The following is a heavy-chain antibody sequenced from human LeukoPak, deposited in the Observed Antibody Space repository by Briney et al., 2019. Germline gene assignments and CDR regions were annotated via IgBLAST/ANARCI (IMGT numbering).Heavy chain of an antibody. CDR2: IYYSGST. Sequence: NTSETLSLTCTVSGGSISSYYWSWIRQPPGKGLEWIGYIYYSGSTNYNPSLKSRVTISVDTSKNQFSLKLSSVTAADTAVYYCARGKSGYGHFDYWGQGTLVTVSS. CDR3: ARGKSGYGHFDY. D-gene: IGHD5-12*01. CDR1: GGSISSYY. J-gene: IGHJ4*02. V-gene: IGHV4-59*01.